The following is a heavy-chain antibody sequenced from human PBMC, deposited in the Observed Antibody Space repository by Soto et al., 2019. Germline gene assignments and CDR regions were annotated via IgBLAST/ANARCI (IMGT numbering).Heavy chain of an antibody. Sequence: GGSLRLSCAASGFTFSNYYMSWIRQAPGKGLEWVSYISSSSSYTNYADSVKGRFTISRDNAKNSLYLQMNSLRAEDTAMYYCARVRFGEWGYAMDVWGQGTTVTVSS. J-gene: IGHJ6*02. CDR1: GFTFSNYY. CDR3: ARVRFGEWGYAMDV. CDR2: ISSSSSYT. V-gene: IGHV3-11*05. D-gene: IGHD3-10*01.